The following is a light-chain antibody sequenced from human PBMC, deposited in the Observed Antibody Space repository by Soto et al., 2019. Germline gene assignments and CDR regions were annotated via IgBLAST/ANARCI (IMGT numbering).Light chain of an antibody. CDR2: GAS. J-gene: IGKJ4*01. V-gene: IGKV3-20*01. Sequence: EILLTQSPGTLPLSPGDRATLSCRASQSVSSNYLAWYQQTPGQAPSLLIYGASSRATGIPDRFSGSGSGTDFTLTISRLEPEDFAVYYCQRYGTSLPLTFGGGTKVDIK. CDR3: QRYGTSLPLT. CDR1: QSVSSNY.